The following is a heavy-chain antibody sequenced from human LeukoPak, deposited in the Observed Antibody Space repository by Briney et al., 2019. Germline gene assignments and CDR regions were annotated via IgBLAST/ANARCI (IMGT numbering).Heavy chain of an antibody. CDR1: GGSFSSEA. Sequence: ASVKVSCKXFGGSFSSEAISWVRQAPGQGLERMGGISPIFGTANYAQKFQGRVTITTDESTSTAYMEVSSLRSEDTAVYYCGRKAGDCGGGSCYSIDYWGQGTLVTVSS. V-gene: IGHV1-69*05. D-gene: IGHD2-15*01. J-gene: IGHJ4*02. CDR2: ISPIFGTA. CDR3: GRKAGDCGGGSCYSIDY.